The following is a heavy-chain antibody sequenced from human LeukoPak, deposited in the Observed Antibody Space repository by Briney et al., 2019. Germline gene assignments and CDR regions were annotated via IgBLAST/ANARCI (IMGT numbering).Heavy chain of an antibody. J-gene: IGHJ4*02. V-gene: IGHV3-21*01. D-gene: IGHD5-18*01. CDR1: GFTFSSYS. CDR2: ISSSSSYI. Sequence: GGSLRLSCAASGFTFSSYSLNWVRQAPGKGLEWVSSISSSSSYIYYADSVKGRFTISSDNAKNSLYLQMNSLRAEDTAVYYCARAPRGGQLWLPDYWGQGTLVTVSS. CDR3: ARAPRGGQLWLPDY.